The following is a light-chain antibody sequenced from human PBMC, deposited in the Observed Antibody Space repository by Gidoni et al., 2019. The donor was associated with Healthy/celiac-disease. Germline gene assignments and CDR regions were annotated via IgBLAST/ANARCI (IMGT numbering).Light chain of an antibody. V-gene: IGKV1-6*01. CDR3: LQDYNYPRT. CDR1: QGIRND. J-gene: IGKJ3*01. CDR2: AAS. Sequence: AIQMTQSPSSLSASVGERVTVTCRASQGIRNDLAWYQQKPGKAPKLLIYAASTLQSGVPSMFSGSGSGTDFTLTISSLQPEDFATYYWLQDYNYPRTFGPGTKVDIK.